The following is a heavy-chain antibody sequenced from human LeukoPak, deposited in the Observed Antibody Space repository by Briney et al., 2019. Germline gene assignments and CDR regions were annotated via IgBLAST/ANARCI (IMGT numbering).Heavy chain of an antibody. J-gene: IGHJ5*02. CDR2: VHTSGSP. CDR1: GGSTSRHY. V-gene: IGHV4-4*07. Sequence: KPSETLSLTCAVSGGSTSRHYWSWIRLPAGKGLEWIGRVHTSGSPDYSPSLKSRVTMSVDTSKNQVSLRLSSMTAADTAVYFCARVSYNAGRFIPGGWFDPWGQGIRVTVSS. D-gene: IGHD3-10*01. CDR3: ARVSYNAGRFIPGGWFDP.